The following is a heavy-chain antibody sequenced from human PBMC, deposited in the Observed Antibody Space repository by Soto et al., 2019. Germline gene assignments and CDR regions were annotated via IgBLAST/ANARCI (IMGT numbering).Heavy chain of an antibody. J-gene: IGHJ5*02. D-gene: IGHD6-13*01. CDR1: GGAFGGYY. V-gene: IGHV4-34*01. Sequence: QVQLQQWGAGLLKPSETLSLTCAVYGGAFGGYYWSWIRQPPGQGMEWIGEINHSGSTNYNPCLKSQVTLPGETSKNQFSLKLSSVTAADTGVYYCARGYSSSWYKPSVFPWGQGTLVTVSS. CDR2: INHSGST. CDR3: ARGYSSSWYKPSVFP.